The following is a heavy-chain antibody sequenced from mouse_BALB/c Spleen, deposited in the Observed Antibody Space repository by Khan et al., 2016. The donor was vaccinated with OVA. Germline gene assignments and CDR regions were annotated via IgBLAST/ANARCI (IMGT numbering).Heavy chain of an antibody. Sequence: QIQLVQSGPELKKPGETVKISCKASGYTFTNYGMNWVKQAPGKGLKWMGWINTYTGEPTYADDFKGRFAFSLETSASTASLQINNLKSEDTATYFCARMQPYWCFDAWGAGTTVTVSS. V-gene: IGHV9-3-1*01. J-gene: IGHJ1*01. CDR3: ARMQPYWCFDA. CDR1: GYTFTNYG. CDR2: INTYTGEP. D-gene: IGHD6-1*01.